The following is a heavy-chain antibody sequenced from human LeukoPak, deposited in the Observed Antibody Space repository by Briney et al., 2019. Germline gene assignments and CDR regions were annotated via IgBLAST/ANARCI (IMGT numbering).Heavy chain of an antibody. CDR3: ARNSGGLVPRQYYFDY. CDR2: IYYSGST. J-gene: IGHJ4*02. D-gene: IGHD3-10*01. Sequence: SETLSLTCTVSGGSVSSGSYYWSWIRQPPGKGLEWIRYIYYSGSTNHNPSLKSRVTISVDTSKNQFSLKLSSVTAADTAVYYCARNSGGLVPRQYYFDYWGQGTLVTVSS. V-gene: IGHV4-61*01. CDR1: GGSVSSGSYY.